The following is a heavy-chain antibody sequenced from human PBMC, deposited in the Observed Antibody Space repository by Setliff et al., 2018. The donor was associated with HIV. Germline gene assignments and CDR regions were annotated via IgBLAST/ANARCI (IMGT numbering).Heavy chain of an antibody. Sequence: ASVKVSCKASGYTFSDYDVAWARQAPGQVLEWMGWIIGYSGHTRYARKFQGSVTMTTDTSTSTAYMELRNLRSDDTSLYFCARENSTPWPYFDFWGQGTLVTVSS. J-gene: IGHJ4*02. CDR2: IIGYSGHT. CDR1: GYTFSDYD. V-gene: IGHV1-18*01. D-gene: IGHD6-13*01. CDR3: ARENSTPWPYFDF.